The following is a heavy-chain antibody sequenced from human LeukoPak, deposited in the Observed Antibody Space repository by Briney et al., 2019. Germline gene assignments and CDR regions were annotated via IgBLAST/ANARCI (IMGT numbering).Heavy chain of an antibody. CDR3: AKVKHYYDSSGYGAFDI. CDR2: IKLDGSDK. CDR1: GFTFSSYW. V-gene: IGHV3-7*03. D-gene: IGHD3-22*01. J-gene: IGHJ3*02. Sequence: GGSLRLSCAASGFTFSSYWMSWVRQAPGKGLEWVANIKLDGSDKYYVDSVKGRFTISRDNAKNSLYLQMTSLRAEDTAVYYCAKVKHYYDSSGYGAFDIWGQGTMVTVSS.